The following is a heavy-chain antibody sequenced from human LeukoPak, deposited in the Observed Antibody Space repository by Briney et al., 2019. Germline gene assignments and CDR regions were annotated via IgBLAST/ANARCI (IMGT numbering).Heavy chain of an antibody. CDR1: GGSITGYY. J-gene: IGHJ4*02. D-gene: IGHD5-18*01. V-gene: IGHV4-4*07. CDR3: ARGSYGHFDY. CDR2: IYSSGSS. Sequence: SETLSLTCTVSGGSITGYYWSWIRQPAGQGLEWIGRIYSSGSSQYNPSLKSPVTISLDRSKNQFSLRLSSVTAADTAVCYCARGSYGHFDYWGQGTLVTVSS.